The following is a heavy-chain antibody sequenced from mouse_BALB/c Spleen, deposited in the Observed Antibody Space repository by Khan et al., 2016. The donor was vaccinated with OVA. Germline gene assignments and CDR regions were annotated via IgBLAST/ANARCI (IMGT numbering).Heavy chain of an antibody. J-gene: IGHJ2*01. CDR2: FYPGISAT. Sequence: VQLKESGTVLARPGASVKMSCKASGYSFTSYWMHWVKQRPGLGLEWIGSFYPGISATRYNQKLKGKAKLTAVTSANTAYMELSSLKNEDSAVYYCTRSYYSYYFNFWGQGTLLTVSS. CDR3: TRSYYSYYFNF. CDR1: GYSFTSYW. V-gene: IGHV1-5*01. D-gene: IGHD1-1*01.